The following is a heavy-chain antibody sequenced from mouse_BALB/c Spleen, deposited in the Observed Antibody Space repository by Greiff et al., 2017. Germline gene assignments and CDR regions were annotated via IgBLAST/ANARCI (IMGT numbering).Heavy chain of an antibody. V-gene: IGHV1-82*01. CDR2: IYPGDGDT. D-gene: IGHD1-1*01. Sequence: QVQLKESGPELVKPGASVKISCKASGYAFSSSWMNWVKQRPGQGLEWIGRIYPGDGDTNYNGKFKGKATLTADKSSSTAYMQLSSLTSVDSAVYFCAREALLRKAMDYWGQGTSVTVSS. CDR3: AREALLRKAMDY. CDR1: GYAFSSSW. J-gene: IGHJ4*01.